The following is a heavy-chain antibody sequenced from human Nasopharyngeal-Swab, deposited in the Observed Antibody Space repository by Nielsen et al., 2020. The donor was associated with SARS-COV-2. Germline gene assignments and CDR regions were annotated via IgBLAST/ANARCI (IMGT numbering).Heavy chain of an antibody. CDR2: ISGSGGST. Sequence: VRQAPGKGLEWVSAISGSGGSTYYADSVKGRFTISRDNSKNTLYLQMNSLRAEDTAVYYCAKDTHYSSSWYGDYYFDSWGQGTLVTVSS. V-gene: IGHV3-23*01. CDR3: AKDTHYSSSWYGDYYFDS. D-gene: IGHD6-13*01. J-gene: IGHJ4*02.